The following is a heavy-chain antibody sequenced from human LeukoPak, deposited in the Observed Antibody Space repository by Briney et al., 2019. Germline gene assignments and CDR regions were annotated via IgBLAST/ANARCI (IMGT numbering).Heavy chain of an antibody. CDR2: IIGSSGST. D-gene: IGHD5-12*01. CDR1: GFSFNNYA. Sequence: GGSLRLSCVASGFSFNNYAMNWVRQAPGKGLEWVSLIIGSSGSTFYADSVKGRFTISRDKSKNTLYLQMNSPRAEDTAVYYCAKGAYDYIEIAYFDYWGQGSLVTVSS. CDR3: AKGAYDYIEIAYFDY. V-gene: IGHV3-23*01. J-gene: IGHJ4*02.